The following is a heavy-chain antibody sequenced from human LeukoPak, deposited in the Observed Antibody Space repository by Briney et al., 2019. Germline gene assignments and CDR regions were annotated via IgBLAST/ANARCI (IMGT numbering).Heavy chain of an antibody. D-gene: IGHD4-23*01. CDR3: AKDTGGNGAYFYAMDV. CDR2: INWNSDTK. CDR1: GFAFHNYA. V-gene: IGHV3-9*01. Sequence: GGSLGLSCVGSGFAFHNYAMHWVRRPPGKGLEWASAINWNSDTKAYADSVKGRFTISRDRARNSLYLQMDSLRPEDTALYYCAKDTGGNGAYFYAMDVWGQGTSVTVSS. J-gene: IGHJ6*02.